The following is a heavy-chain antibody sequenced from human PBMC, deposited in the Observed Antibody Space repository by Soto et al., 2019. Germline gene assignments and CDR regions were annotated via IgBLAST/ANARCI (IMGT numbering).Heavy chain of an antibody. J-gene: IGHJ6*02. CDR3: ARKGEIAAAVKWEGNHRPRLDYYYGMDV. Sequence: PGGSLRLSCAASGFTFSSYWMSWVRQAPGKGLEWVANIKQDGSEKYYVDSVKGRFTISRDNAKNSLYLQMNSLRAEDTAVYYCARKGEIAAAVKWEGNHRPRLDYYYGMDVWGQGTTVTVSS. CDR1: GFTFSSYW. D-gene: IGHD6-13*01. V-gene: IGHV3-7*03. CDR2: IKQDGSEK.